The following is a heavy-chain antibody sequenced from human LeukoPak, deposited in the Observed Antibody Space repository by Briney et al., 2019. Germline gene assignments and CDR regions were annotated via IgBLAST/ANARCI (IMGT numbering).Heavy chain of an antibody. CDR1: GGSISSNNYY. D-gene: IGHD6-13*01. Sequence: SETLSLTCTVSGGSISSNNYYWGWIRQPPGKGLEWIGSIYYSGSTYYNPSLKSRVTISVHTSKNQISLKLSSVTAADTAVYYCARVVTAGSYYFDYWGHGTLVTVSS. CDR2: IYYSGST. V-gene: IGHV4-39*07. J-gene: IGHJ4*01. CDR3: ARVVTAGSYYFDY.